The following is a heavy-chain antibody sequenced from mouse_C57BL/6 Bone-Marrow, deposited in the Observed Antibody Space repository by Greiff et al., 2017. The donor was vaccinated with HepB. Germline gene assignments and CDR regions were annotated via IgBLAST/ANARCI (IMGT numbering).Heavy chain of an antibody. Sequence: QVQLQQSGAELMKPGASVKLSCEATGYTFTGYWIEWVKQRPGHGLEWIGEILPGSGSTNYNEKFKGKATFTAYTSSNTAYMQLSSLTTEDSAIYYCARPRDCYRSWFAYWGQGTLVTVSA. D-gene: IGHD2-3*01. V-gene: IGHV1-9*01. J-gene: IGHJ3*01. CDR1: GYTFTGYW. CDR2: ILPGSGST. CDR3: ARPRDCYRSWFAY.